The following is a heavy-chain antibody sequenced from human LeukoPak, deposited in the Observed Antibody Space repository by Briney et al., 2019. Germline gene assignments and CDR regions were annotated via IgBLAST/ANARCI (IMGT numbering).Heavy chain of an antibody. Sequence: SVKVSCKTSGGTFSSSAITWVRQAPGQGLEWMVRIIPVLNITTYAQKFQGRVTITADTSTSTVYMELSSLRSEETAVYYCAKDQGLTAPPPYGLDVWGQGTTVIVTS. V-gene: IGHV1-69*04. CDR3: AKDQGLTAPPPYGLDV. D-gene: IGHD5-18*01. CDR2: IIPVLNIT. CDR1: GGTFSSSA. J-gene: IGHJ6*02.